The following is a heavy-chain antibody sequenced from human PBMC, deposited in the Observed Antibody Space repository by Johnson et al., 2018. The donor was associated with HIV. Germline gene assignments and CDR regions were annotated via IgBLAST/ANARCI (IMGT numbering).Heavy chain of an antibody. J-gene: IGHJ3*02. CDR2: IKQEGSEK. D-gene: IGHD1-26*01. CDR3: ARFGYSGGFI. V-gene: IGHV3-7*05. Sequence: VQLVESGGGLVQPGGSLRLSCAASGFTFSSYWMSWVRQAPGKGLEWLANIKQEGSEKYYVDSVKGRLTISRDNAENSLYLQMNSLRAEETAVDCCARFGYSGGFIGGQGTMVTVSS. CDR1: GFTFSSYW.